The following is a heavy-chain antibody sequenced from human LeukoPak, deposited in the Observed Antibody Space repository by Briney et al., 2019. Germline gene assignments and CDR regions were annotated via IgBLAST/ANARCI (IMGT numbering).Heavy chain of an antibody. D-gene: IGHD6-19*01. CDR2: ISYDGSNK. Sequence: GGSLRLSCAASGFTFSSYAMHWVRQAPGKGLEWVAVISYDGSNKYYADSVKGRFTISRDNSKNTLYLQMNSLRAEDTAVYYCARDLDIAVAGTFDYWGQGTLVTVSS. V-gene: IGHV3-30*04. CDR3: ARDLDIAVAGTFDY. J-gene: IGHJ4*02. CDR1: GFTFSSYA.